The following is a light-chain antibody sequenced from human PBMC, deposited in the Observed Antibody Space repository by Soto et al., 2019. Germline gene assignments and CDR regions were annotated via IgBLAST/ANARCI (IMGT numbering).Light chain of an antibody. CDR2: SNN. J-gene: IGLJ1*01. CDR1: SANIGNNY. V-gene: IGLV1-47*02. Sequence: SALTQPPSASATPGQRVTISCSGRSANIGNNYVCWYQQLPGTAPKLLIYSNNQRPSGVPDRFSGSKSGTSASLAISGLRSEDEADYYCVSWDDSLSGLVFGTGTKVTVL. CDR3: VSWDDSLSGLV.